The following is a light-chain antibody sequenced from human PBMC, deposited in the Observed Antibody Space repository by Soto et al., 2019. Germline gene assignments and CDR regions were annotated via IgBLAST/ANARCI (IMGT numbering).Light chain of an antibody. Sequence: DIQMTQSPSTLSGSVGDRVTITCRASQTISSWLAWYQQKPGKAPKLLIYKASTLKSGVPSRFSGSGSGTEFTITISSLQPDDCATYYCQPYNSYSEAVGQGTKVELK. CDR1: QTISSW. V-gene: IGKV1-5*03. CDR2: KAS. J-gene: IGKJ1*01. CDR3: QPYNSYSEA.